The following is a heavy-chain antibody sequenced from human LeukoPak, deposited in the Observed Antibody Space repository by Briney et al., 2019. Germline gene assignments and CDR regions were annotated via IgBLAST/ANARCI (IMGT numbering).Heavy chain of an antibody. CDR2: IYYSGST. CDR1: GGSISSYY. CDR3: ATTNGGRRAFDI. V-gene: IGHV4-59*08. Sequence: SETLSLTCTVSGGSISSYYWSWIRQPPGKGLEWIGYIYYSGSTNYNPSLKSRVTISVDTSKNQFSLKLSSVTAADTAVYYCATTNGGRRAFDIWGQGTMVTVSS. J-gene: IGHJ3*02. D-gene: IGHD4-23*01.